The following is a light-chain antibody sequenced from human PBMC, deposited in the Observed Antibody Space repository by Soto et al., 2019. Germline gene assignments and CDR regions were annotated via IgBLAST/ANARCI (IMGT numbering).Light chain of an antibody. CDR1: NNDVGAYPY. Sequence: QSVLTQPASVYGSPGQSITISCTGTNNDVGAYPYVSWYQQHPGTAPKLIIYEVTNRPSGISDRFSGSKSGNTASLTISGLQAEDESDYYCSSFATSGTTVIFGGGTKLTVL. CDR2: EVT. V-gene: IGLV2-14*01. CDR3: SSFATSGTTVI. J-gene: IGLJ2*01.